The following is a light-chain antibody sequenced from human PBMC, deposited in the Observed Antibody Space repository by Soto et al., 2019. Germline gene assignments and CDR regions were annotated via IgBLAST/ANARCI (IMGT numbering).Light chain of an antibody. V-gene: IGLV2-23*03. CDR3: CSYAGSSTFYG. CDR2: EGS. CDR1: SSDVGSYNL. Sequence: QSALTQPASVSGSPGQSITISCTGTSSDVGSYNLVSWYQQHPGKAPKLMIYEGSKRPSGVSNRFSGSKSGNTASLTISGLQAEDEADYYCCSYAGSSTFYGFGTGTKLTVL. J-gene: IGLJ1*01.